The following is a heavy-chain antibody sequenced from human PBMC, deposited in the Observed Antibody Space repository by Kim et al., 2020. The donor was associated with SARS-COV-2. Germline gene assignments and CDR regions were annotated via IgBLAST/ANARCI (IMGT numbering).Heavy chain of an antibody. CDR2: ISYDGSNK. Sequence: GGSLRLSCAASGFTFSSYGMHWVRQAPGKGLEWVAVISYDGSNKYYADSVKGRFTISRDNSKNTLYLQMNSLRAEDTAVYYCARDHLMVRGAPVDYYYYG. CDR3: ARDHLMVRGAPVDYYYYG. D-gene: IGHD3-10*01. V-gene: IGHV3-33*05. CDR1: GFTFSSYG. J-gene: IGHJ6*01.